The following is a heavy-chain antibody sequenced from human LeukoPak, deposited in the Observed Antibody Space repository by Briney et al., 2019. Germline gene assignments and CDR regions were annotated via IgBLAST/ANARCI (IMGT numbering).Heavy chain of an antibody. CDR1: GYTFTGYY. Sequence: ASVKVSCKASGYTFTGYYIHWVRQAPGQGLEWMGWINPNSGGTNYAQKFQGRVTMTRDTSISTAYMELSRLRSDDTAVYYCARVTDDYGDYYYGMDVWGQGTTVTVSS. CDR3: ARVTDDYGDYYYGMDV. V-gene: IGHV1-2*02. J-gene: IGHJ6*02. D-gene: IGHD4-17*01. CDR2: INPNSGGT.